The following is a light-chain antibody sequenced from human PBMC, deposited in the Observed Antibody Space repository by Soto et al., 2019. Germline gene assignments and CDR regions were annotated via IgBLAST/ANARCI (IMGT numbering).Light chain of an antibody. CDR2: DAS. Sequence: DLQMTQSPSTLSASVGDRVTITCRASQSISSWLAWYQQKPGKAPKLLIYDASSLESGVPSRFSGSGSGTEFSLTISSLQPDEFATYYCQQFNTSPWTFGQGTKVEIK. J-gene: IGKJ1*01. CDR1: QSISSW. V-gene: IGKV1-5*01. CDR3: QQFNTSPWT.